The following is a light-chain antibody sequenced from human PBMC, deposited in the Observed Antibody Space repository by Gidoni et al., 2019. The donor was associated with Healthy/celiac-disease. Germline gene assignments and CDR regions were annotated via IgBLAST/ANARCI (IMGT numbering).Light chain of an antibody. V-gene: IGKV1-9*01. CDR3: QQLNSYPLT. CDR1: QGISSY. J-gene: IGKJ4*01. CDR2: AAA. Sequence: IQLTQSPSSLSASVGDRITLTCRASQGISSYLAWYQQNTGQAPKRLIYAAATLQSGVPSRCSGSGSGTDVMIIISSRQPEDVATYYCQQLNSYPLTCGGGTKVEIK.